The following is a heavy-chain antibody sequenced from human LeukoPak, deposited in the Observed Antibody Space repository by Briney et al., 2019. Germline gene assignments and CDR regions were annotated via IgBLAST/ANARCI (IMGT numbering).Heavy chain of an antibody. J-gene: IGHJ6*03. Sequence: PGGSLRLSCAASGFTFSDYYMSWIRQAPGKGLEWVSYISSSGTTTYYADSVKGRFTISRDNAKNSMFLQMDSLRDEDTAVYYCARPEVVAGTYYYYYYMDVWGKGTTVTVSS. CDR2: ISSSGTTT. V-gene: IGHV3-11*01. D-gene: IGHD6-19*01. CDR1: GFTFSDYY. CDR3: ARPEVVAGTYYYYYYMDV.